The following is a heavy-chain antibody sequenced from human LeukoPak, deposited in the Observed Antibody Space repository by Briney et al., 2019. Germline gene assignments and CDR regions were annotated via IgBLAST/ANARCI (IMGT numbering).Heavy chain of an antibody. Sequence: SETLSLTCSVSGGSISSNYWSWIRQPPGKGLEWIGYIYYSGSTNYNPSLKSRVTISVDTSKNQFSLKLRSVTAADTAVYYCARQHYDSSGSFGWFDPWGQGTLVTVSS. J-gene: IGHJ5*02. D-gene: IGHD3-22*01. CDR2: IYYSGST. CDR3: ARQHYDSSGSFGWFDP. CDR1: GGSISSNY. V-gene: IGHV4-59*01.